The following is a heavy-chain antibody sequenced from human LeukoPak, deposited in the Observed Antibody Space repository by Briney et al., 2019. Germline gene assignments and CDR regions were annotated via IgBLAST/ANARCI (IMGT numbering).Heavy chain of an antibody. CDR2: INPNSGGT. V-gene: IGHV1-2*02. CDR3: ARDGWVLLPFPEYYFDY. Sequence: ASVKVSCKASGYTFTGYYMHWVRQAPGQGLEWMGWINPNSGGTNYAQKFQGRVTMTRDTSISTAYMELSRLSSDDTAVYYCARDGWVLLPFPEYYFDYWGQGTLVTVSS. J-gene: IGHJ4*02. D-gene: IGHD1-26*01. CDR1: GYTFTGYY.